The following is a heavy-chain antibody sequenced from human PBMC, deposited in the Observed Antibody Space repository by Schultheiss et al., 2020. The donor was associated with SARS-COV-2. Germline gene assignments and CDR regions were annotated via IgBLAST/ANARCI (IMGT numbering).Heavy chain of an antibody. J-gene: IGHJ4*02. D-gene: IGHD3-22*01. Sequence: GGSLRLSCVVSGFTVSTQFMTWVRQGPGKGPEWVSAMTAGGDIYYADSVRGRFTISRDSSKNALSLQMNNLRADDTAVYSCARSSGFYWPFDYWGQGTLVTVS. CDR1: GFTVSTQF. V-gene: IGHV3-53*01. CDR2: MTAGGDI. CDR3: ARSSGFYWPFDY.